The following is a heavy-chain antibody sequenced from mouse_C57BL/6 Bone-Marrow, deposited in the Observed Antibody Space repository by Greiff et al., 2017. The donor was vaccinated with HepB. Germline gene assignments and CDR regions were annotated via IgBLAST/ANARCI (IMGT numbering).Heavy chain of an antibody. CDR2: ISDGGSYT. CDR1: GFTFSSYA. CDR3: AYYDYDGDYDFDY. Sequence: EVHLVESGGGLVKPGGSLKLSCAASGFTFSSYAMSWVRQTPEKRLEWVATISDGGSYTYYPDNVKGRFTISRDNAKNNLYLQMSHLKSEDTAMYYCAYYDYDGDYDFDYWGQGTTLTVSS. J-gene: IGHJ2*01. D-gene: IGHD2-4*01. V-gene: IGHV5-4*01.